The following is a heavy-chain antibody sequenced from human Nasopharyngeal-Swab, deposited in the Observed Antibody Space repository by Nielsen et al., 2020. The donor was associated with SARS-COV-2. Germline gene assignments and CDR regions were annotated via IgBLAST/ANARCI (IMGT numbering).Heavy chain of an antibody. CDR2: INHSGST. V-gene: IGHV4-34*01. Sequence: WICQPPGKGLERIGEINHSGSTNYNPSLKSRVTISVDTSKNQFSLKLSSVTAADTAVYYCARGQKGEQQLDPPLKTNNWFDPWGQGTLVTVSS. D-gene: IGHD6-13*01. J-gene: IGHJ5*02. CDR3: ARGQKGEQQLDPPLKTNNWFDP.